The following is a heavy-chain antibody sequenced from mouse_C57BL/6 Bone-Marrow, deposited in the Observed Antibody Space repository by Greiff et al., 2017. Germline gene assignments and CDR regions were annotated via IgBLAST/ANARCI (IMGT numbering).Heavy chain of an antibody. D-gene: IGHD1-1*01. CDR3: ARHALITTVAWFDY. CDR2: ISSGGSYT. J-gene: IGHJ2*01. V-gene: IGHV5-6*01. CDR1: GFTFSSYG. Sequence: EVKLQESGGDLVKPGGSLKLSCAASGFTFSSYGLSWVRQTPDKRLEWVATISSGGSYTYYPDSVKGRFTISRDNAKNTLYLQMSSLKSEDTAMYYCARHALITTVAWFDYWGQGTTLTVSS.